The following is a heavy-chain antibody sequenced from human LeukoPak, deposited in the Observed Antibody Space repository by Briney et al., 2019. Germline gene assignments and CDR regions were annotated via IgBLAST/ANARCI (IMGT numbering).Heavy chain of an antibody. D-gene: IGHD2-15*01. CDR1: GFTLSTYG. J-gene: IGHJ4*02. CDR2: IRYDGINK. Sequence: GTSLRLSCAASGFTLSTYGMHWVRQAPGKGLEWVAIIRYDGINKYYADSVKGRFTISRDNAKNSLYLQMNSLRAEDTAVYYCARDGKLYCSGGSCYRDYYFDYWGQGTLVTVSS. V-gene: IGHV3-33*01. CDR3: ARDGKLYCSGGSCYRDYYFDY.